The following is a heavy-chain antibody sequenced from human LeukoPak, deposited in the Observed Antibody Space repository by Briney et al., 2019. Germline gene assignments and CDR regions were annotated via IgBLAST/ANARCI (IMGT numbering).Heavy chain of an antibody. D-gene: IGHD3-22*01. CDR2: ISSSGGST. V-gene: IGHV3-23*01. CDR1: GFTFSSYA. CDR3: ARVMYYDSSGHVAGGTPSFNI. Sequence: PGGSARLSCAASGFTFSSYAMSWVRQAPGKGLEWVSAISSSGGSTYYADSAKGRFTISRDNAKNSLYLQMNSLRAEDTAVYYCARVMYYDSSGHVAGGTPSFNIWGQGTLVTVSS. J-gene: IGHJ4*02.